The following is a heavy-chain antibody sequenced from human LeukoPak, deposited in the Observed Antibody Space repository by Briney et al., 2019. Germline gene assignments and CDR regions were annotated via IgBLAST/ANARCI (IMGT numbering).Heavy chain of an antibody. CDR2: ISYDGSDK. J-gene: IGHJ6*02. Sequence: PGGSLRLSCAASGFTFSSYAMHWVRQAPGKGLEWVTLISYDGSDKFYADSVKGRFTVSRDNSRNTLYLQINSLRPEDTAVYYCARISAFYAYYGMDVWGQGTTVTVSS. V-gene: IGHV3-30-3*01. CDR3: ARISAFYAYYGMDV. CDR1: GFTFSSYA. D-gene: IGHD2/OR15-2a*01.